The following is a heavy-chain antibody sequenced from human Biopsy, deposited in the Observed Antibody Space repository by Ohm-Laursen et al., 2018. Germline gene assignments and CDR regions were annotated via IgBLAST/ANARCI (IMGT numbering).Heavy chain of an antibody. J-gene: IGHJ4*02. CDR2: IRSKAKSYAT. Sequence: SLRLSCAASGFTFSASAVHWVCKASGTGLERVGRIRSKAKSYATAYAASVTGRFTISRDDSKNTTYLQMNSLKTEVTAVYYCTLEGAGFDNWGQGTLVTVSS. CDR1: GFTFSASA. CDR3: TLEGAGFDN. D-gene: IGHD3-10*01. V-gene: IGHV3-73*01.